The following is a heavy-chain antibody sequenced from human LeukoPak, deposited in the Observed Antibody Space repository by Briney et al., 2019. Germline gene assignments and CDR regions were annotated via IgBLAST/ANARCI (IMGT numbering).Heavy chain of an antibody. V-gene: IGHV3-7*05. CDR2: IKQDGSEK. CDR3: ARGGGLGI. J-gene: IGHJ3*02. Sequence: GGSLRLSCAASGFIFSSYWMTWVRQAPGKGLEWVANIKQDGSEKYYVDSVKGRFTISRDNAKNSLYLQMNSLRAEDTAAYYCARGGGLGIWGQGTMVTVSS. CDR1: GFIFSSYW.